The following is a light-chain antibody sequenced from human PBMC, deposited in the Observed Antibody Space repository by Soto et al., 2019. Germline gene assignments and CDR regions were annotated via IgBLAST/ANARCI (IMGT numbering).Light chain of an antibody. V-gene: IGKV3-15*01. J-gene: IGKJ1*01. Sequence: EIVMTQSPATLSVSPGERATLSCRASQSVSSSYLAWYQQKPGQAPRLLIYGASTRATGIPARFSGSGSGTEFTLTISSLQSEDFAVYYCQQYNNWPRWTFGQGTKVDIK. CDR3: QQYNNWPRWT. CDR2: GAS. CDR1: QSVSSSY.